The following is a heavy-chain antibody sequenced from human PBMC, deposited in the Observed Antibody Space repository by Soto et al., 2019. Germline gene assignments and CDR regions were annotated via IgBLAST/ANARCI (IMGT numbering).Heavy chain of an antibody. J-gene: IGHJ4*02. D-gene: IGHD6-19*01. CDR2: IGISGGNT. Sequence: EVRLLESGGGLVQPGGSLRLSCVASGFTFSNYAMTWVRQAPGKGLEWVSAIGISGGNTYYAESVKGRFTISRDNSKNTLYLQMNSLRADDTAVYYCAKYISGLDCWGKGTLVTVSS. V-gene: IGHV3-23*01. CDR1: GFTFSNYA. CDR3: AKYISGLDC.